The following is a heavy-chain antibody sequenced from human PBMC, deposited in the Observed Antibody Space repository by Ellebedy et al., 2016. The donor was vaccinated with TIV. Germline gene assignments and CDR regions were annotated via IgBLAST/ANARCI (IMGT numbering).Heavy chain of an antibody. D-gene: IGHD3-22*01. J-gene: IGHJ2*01. V-gene: IGHV3-11*04. CDR1: GFTFSDYY. CDR2: ISSSSSTI. Sequence: GGSLRLXCAASGFTFSDYYMSWIRQAPGKGLEWVSYISSSSSTIYYADSVKGRFTISRDNAKNSLYLQMNSLRAEDTAVYYCARGGYYYDSSGYYYKHWYFDLWGRGTLVTVSS. CDR3: ARGGYYYDSSGYYYKHWYFDL.